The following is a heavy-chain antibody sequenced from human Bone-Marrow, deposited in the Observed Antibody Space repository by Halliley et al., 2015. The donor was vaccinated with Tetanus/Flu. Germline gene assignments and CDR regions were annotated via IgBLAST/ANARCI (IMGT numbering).Heavy chain of an antibody. CDR3: AREEVYGFFYSGNYLDY. J-gene: IGHJ4*02. D-gene: IGHD3-3*01. Sequence: SLRLSCAASGFTFSTYEMNWVRQAPGKGLEWLSYISSSGNTVHYADSVKGRFSISRDNAKNSLYLQMNSPRADDTAVYFCAREEVYGFFYSGNYLDYWGQGTLVTVSS. V-gene: IGHV3-48*03. CDR2: ISSSGNTV. CDR1: GFTFSTYE.